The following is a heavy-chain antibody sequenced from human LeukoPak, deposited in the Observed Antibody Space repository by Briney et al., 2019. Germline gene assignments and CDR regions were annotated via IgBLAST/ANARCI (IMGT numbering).Heavy chain of an antibody. Sequence: GGSLRLSCAASGFTFGNSWVHWVRQAPGKGLEWVSRINSDETSTNYADSVKGRFTISRDNAKNTLYLQMNSLRAEDTAVYYCASRRSTSFDYWGQGTLVTVSS. V-gene: IGHV3-74*01. CDR1: GFTFGNSW. J-gene: IGHJ4*02. D-gene: IGHD5/OR15-5a*01. CDR2: INSDETST. CDR3: ASRRSTSFDY.